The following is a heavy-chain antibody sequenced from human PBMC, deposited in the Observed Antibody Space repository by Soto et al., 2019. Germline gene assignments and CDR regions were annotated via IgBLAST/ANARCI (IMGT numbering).Heavy chain of an antibody. CDR1: GLTVSSNY. Sequence: PGGSLRLSCAASGLTVSSNYMSWVRQAPGKGLEWVSVIYSGGSTYYADSVKGRFTISRDNSKNTLYLQMNSLRAEDTAVYYCARANYDFWSGTYNWFDPWGQGTLVTVSS. CDR3: ARANYDFWSGTYNWFDP. D-gene: IGHD3-3*01. J-gene: IGHJ5*02. V-gene: IGHV3-53*01. CDR2: IYSGGST.